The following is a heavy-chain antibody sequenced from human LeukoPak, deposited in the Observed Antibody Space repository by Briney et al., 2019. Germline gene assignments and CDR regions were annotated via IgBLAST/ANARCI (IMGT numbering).Heavy chain of an antibody. CDR1: GFTFSSYS. D-gene: IGHD4-17*01. Sequence: PGGSLRLSCAASGFTFSSYSMNWVRQAPGKGLEWVSYISSSSSMIYYADSVKGRFTISRDNAKNSLCLQMKSLRDEDTATYYCARDYGDLPARVPYFDYWGQGTLVTVSS. V-gene: IGHV3-48*02. J-gene: IGHJ4*02. CDR2: ISSSSSMI. CDR3: ARDYGDLPARVPYFDY.